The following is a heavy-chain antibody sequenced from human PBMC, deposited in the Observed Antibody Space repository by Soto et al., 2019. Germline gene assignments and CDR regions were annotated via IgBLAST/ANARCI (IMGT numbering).Heavy chain of an antibody. D-gene: IGHD3-10*01. CDR2: IYPGDSDT. CDR3: ARQSTSAPKDY. V-gene: IGHV5-51*01. Sequence: GESLKISCKGSGYSFTSYWIGWVRQMPGKGLEWMGIIYPGDSDTRYSPSFEGHVTISVDKSISTAFLQWNSLKASDNAIYFCARQSTSAPKDYWGQGTLVTVSS. CDR1: GYSFTSYW. J-gene: IGHJ4*01.